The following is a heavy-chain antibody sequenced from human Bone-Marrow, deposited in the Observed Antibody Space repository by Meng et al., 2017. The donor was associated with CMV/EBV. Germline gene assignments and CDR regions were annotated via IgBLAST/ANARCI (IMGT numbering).Heavy chain of an antibody. V-gene: IGHV3-74*01. Sequence: ASGFNFSSYWMPWVRQAPGKGLVWVSGINSDGSSTSYADSVKGRFTISRDNAKNTLYLQMNSLRVEDTAVYYCARGGGYSSAYYFDYWGQGALVTVSS. J-gene: IGHJ4*02. CDR2: INSDGSST. CDR1: GFNFSSYW. CDR3: ARGGGYSSAYYFDY. D-gene: IGHD6-19*01.